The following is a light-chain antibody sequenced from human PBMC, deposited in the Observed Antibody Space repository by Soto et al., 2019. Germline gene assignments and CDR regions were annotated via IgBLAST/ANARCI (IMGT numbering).Light chain of an antibody. CDR1: SSNIGAGYD. J-gene: IGLJ3*02. V-gene: IGLV1-40*01. CDR2: DNN. CDR3: QSYDSSLSGWV. Sequence: QSVLTQPPSVSGAPGQRVTISCTGNSSNIGAGYDVHWYQQLPGTAPKLLIHDNNSRPSGVPDRFSGSKSGTSASLAITGLQAEDEADYYCQSYDSSLSGWVFGGGTKLTVL.